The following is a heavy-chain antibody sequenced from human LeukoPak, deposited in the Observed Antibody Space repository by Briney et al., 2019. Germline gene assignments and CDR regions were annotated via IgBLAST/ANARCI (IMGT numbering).Heavy chain of an antibody. D-gene: IGHD6-13*01. J-gene: IGHJ5*02. CDR3: AKERLRQQLINNWFDP. CDR1: GFTFSSYG. CDR2: IRYDGSNK. Sequence: GGSLRLSCAASGFTFSSYGMHWVRQAPGKGLEWVAFIRYDGSNKYYADSVKGRFTISRDNSKNTLYLQMNSLRAEDTAVYYCAKERLRQQLINNWFDPWGQGTLVTVSS. V-gene: IGHV3-30*02.